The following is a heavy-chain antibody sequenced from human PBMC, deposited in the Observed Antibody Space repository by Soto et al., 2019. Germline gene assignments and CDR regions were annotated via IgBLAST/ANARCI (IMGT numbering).Heavy chain of an antibody. CDR3: AREVPAANRNWFDP. J-gene: IGHJ5*02. D-gene: IGHD2-2*01. CDR2: IYYSGST. CDR1: GGSISSGGYY. Sequence: QVQLQESGPGLVKPSQTLSLTCTVSGGSISSGGYYWSWIRQHPGKGLEWIGYIYYSGSTYYNPSLKSRVTISVDTSKNQFSLKLSSVTAADTAVYYCAREVPAANRNWFDPWGQGTLVTVSS. V-gene: IGHV4-31*03.